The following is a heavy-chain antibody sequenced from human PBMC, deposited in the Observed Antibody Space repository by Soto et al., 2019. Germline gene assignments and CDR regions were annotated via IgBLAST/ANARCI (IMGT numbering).Heavy chain of an antibody. D-gene: IGHD3-16*01. Sequence: GGSLRLSCATSGFTFNNYNMNWVRQAPGKGLEWVSSIAARGSGYRYYAESVKGRFTITRDVAKNSLYLQMNNLRADDTALYYCARDLEGADVFDLWCQGTMVTVSS. CDR1: GFTFNNYN. CDR2: IAARGSGYR. CDR3: ARDLEGADVFDL. V-gene: IGHV3-21*01. J-gene: IGHJ3*01.